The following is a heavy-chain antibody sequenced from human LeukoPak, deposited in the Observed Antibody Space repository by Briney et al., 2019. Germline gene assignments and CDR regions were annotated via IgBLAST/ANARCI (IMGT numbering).Heavy chain of an antibody. Sequence: GGSLRLSCAASGFTFSSYSMNWVRQAPGKGLEWVSSISSSSSYIYYADSVKGRFTISRDNAKNSLYLQMNSLRAEDTAVYYCARDRGDIVVVPMDVWGKGTTVTVSS. CDR2: ISSSSSYI. CDR3: ARDRGDIVVVPMDV. J-gene: IGHJ6*04. V-gene: IGHV3-21*01. CDR1: GFTFSSYS. D-gene: IGHD2-2*01.